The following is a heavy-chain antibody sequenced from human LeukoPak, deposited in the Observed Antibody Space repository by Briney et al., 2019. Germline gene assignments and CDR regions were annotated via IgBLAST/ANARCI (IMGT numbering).Heavy chain of an antibody. Sequence: ASVKVSFKASGYTFTSYDINWVRQATGQGLEWMGWMNPNSGNTGYAQKFQGRVTMTRNTSISTAYMELSSLRSEDTAVYYCARAEIAVAGSGGVYYFDYWGQGTLVTVSS. CDR1: GYTFTSYD. V-gene: IGHV1-8*01. CDR3: ARAEIAVAGSGGVYYFDY. J-gene: IGHJ4*02. D-gene: IGHD6-19*01. CDR2: MNPNSGNT.